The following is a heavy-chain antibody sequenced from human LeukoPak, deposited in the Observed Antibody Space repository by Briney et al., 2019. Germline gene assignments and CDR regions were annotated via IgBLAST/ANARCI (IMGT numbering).Heavy chain of an antibody. J-gene: IGHJ4*02. CDR1: GDSISSGDSY. Sequence: NPSQTLSLTCTVSGDSISSGDSYWNWIRQHPGEGLEWIGCIYYTGSTYYNPSLKSRITISVDTSKNQFSLKLNTLTAADTAVYYCATGRDAYKVGYWGQGTLVTVSS. D-gene: IGHD5-24*01. CDR3: ATGRDAYKVGY. CDR2: IYYTGST. V-gene: IGHV4-31*03.